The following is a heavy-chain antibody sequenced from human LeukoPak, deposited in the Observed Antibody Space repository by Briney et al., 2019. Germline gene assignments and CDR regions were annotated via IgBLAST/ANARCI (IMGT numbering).Heavy chain of an antibody. J-gene: IGHJ4*02. CDR1: GGSISSYY. CDR2: VSYSGST. CDR3: ARVDISSFVFDY. Sequence: SETLSLTCSVSGGSISSYYWSWIRQPPGKGLEWIGYVSYSGSTTYNPSLKSRVTISVDTSKNQFSLKLSSVTAADTAVYYCARVDISSFVFDYWGQGALVTVSS. V-gene: IGHV4-59*01. D-gene: IGHD6-6*01.